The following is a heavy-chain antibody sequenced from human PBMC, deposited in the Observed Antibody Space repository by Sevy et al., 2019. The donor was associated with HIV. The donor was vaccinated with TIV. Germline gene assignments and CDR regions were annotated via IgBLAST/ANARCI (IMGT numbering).Heavy chain of an antibody. CDR3: ARGGYSYGFIDY. Sequence: GGSLRLSCAASGFTFSSYSMNWVRQAPGKGLEWVSSISSSSSYIYYADSVKGRFTISRDNAKNSLYLQMNSLRAEDMAVYYCARGGYSYGFIDYWGQGTLVTVSS. CDR1: GFTFSSYS. V-gene: IGHV3-21*01. CDR2: ISSSSSYI. J-gene: IGHJ4*02. D-gene: IGHD5-18*01.